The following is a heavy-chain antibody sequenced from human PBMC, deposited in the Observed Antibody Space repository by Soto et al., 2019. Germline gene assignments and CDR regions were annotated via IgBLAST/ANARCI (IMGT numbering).Heavy chain of an antibody. CDR1: GDSVFINTAA. Sequence: SQTLSLTCAISGDSVFINTAAWNLIRQSPSRGLEWLGRTYYRSKWYNDYAVSVKSRITINPDTSKNQFSLQLNSVTPEDTAVYYCARVSTNYYDSSGPTYYYGMDVWGQGTTVTVSS. CDR3: ARVSTNYYDSSGPTYYYGMDV. CDR2: TYYRSKWYN. J-gene: IGHJ6*02. V-gene: IGHV6-1*01. D-gene: IGHD3-22*01.